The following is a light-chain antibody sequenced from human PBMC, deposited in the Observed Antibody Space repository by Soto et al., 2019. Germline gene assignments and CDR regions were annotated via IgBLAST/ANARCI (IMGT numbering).Light chain of an antibody. CDR3: QQNNDYPIT. CDR2: KAS. V-gene: IGKV1-5*03. Sequence: DIQMTQSPSTLSASVGDRVTITCRASQSISDWLAWYQQKPGKAPYLLIYKASNLESGVPSRFSGSGSGTEFTLTISSLQPDDFATYYCQQNNDYPITFGQGTRLE. J-gene: IGKJ5*01. CDR1: QSISDW.